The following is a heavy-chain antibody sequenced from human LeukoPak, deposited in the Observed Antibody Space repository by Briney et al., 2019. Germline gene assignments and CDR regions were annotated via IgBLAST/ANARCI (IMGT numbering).Heavy chain of an antibody. J-gene: IGHJ4*02. CDR1: GFSFSSKS. V-gene: IGHV3-48*01. D-gene: IGHD6-13*01. Sequence: PGGSLRLSCVGSGFSFSSKSMNWVRQAPGKGLEWISYISSTSRTIHNADSVKGRFTISRDNSKNTLYLQMNSLRAEDTAVYYCARDNFTAAGIDYWGQGTLVTVSS. CDR2: ISSTSRTI. CDR3: ARDNFTAAGIDY.